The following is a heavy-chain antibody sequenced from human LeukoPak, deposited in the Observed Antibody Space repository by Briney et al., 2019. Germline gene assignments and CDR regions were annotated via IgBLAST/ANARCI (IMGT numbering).Heavy chain of an antibody. D-gene: IGHD1-14*01. Sequence: GGSLRLSCAASGFTVSSNYMSWVRQAPGKGLECVSVIYSGGSTYYADSVKGRFTISRDNSKNTLYLQMNSLRAEDTAVYYCARVGSEPYYYYGMDVWGQGTTVTVSS. V-gene: IGHV3-53*01. J-gene: IGHJ6*02. CDR1: GFTVSSNY. CDR3: ARVGSEPYYYYGMDV. CDR2: IYSGGST.